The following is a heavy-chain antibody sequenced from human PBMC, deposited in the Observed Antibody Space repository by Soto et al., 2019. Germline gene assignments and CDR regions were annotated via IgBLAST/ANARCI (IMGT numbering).Heavy chain of an antibody. Sequence: EVQLLESGGGLVQPGGSLRLSCAASGFTFSSYAMSWVRQAPGKGLEWVSAISGSGGSTYYADSVKGRFTISRDNSKNTLYLHMNSLRAEDTAVYYCAKDRGISDYYYGMDVWGQGTTVTVSS. J-gene: IGHJ6*02. D-gene: IGHD3-3*01. CDR1: GFTFSSYA. CDR2: ISGSGGST. CDR3: AKDRGISDYYYGMDV. V-gene: IGHV3-23*01.